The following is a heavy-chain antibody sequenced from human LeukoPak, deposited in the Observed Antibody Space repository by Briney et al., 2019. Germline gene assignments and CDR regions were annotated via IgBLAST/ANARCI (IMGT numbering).Heavy chain of an antibody. J-gene: IGHJ5*02. CDR1: GGSISSSNW. Sequence: SETLSLTCAVSGGSISSSNWWSWVRQPPGKGLEWIGEIYHSGSTNYNPSLKSRVTISVDTSKNQFSLKLSSVTAADTAVYYCAKGGSHGYSGYARKYNWFDPWGQGTLVTVSS. D-gene: IGHD5-12*01. CDR2: IYHSGST. CDR3: AKGGSHGYSGYARKYNWFDP. V-gene: IGHV4-4*02.